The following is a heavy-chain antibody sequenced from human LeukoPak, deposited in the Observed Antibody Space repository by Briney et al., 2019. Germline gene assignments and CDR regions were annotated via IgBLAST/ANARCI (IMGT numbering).Heavy chain of an antibody. CDR1: GFTFSSYG. CDR2: ISGSGGST. D-gene: IGHD3-9*01. Sequence: GGSLRLSCVVSGFTFSSYGMSWVRQAPGKGLEWVSAISGSGGSTYYADSVKGRFTISRDNSKNTLYLQMNSLRAEDTAVYYCAKDRGTYYDILTGYYVGDYWGQGTLVTVSS. V-gene: IGHV3-23*01. J-gene: IGHJ4*02. CDR3: AKDRGTYYDILTGYYVGDY.